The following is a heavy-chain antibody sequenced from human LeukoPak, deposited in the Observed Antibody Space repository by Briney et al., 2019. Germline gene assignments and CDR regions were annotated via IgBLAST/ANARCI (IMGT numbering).Heavy chain of an antibody. V-gene: IGHV1-69*04. CDR1: GYTFTGYY. Sequence: GASVKVSCKASGYTFTGYYMHWVRQAPGQGLEWMGRIIPILGIANYAQKFQGRVTITADKSTSTAYMELSSLRSEDTAVYYCARGFTGNDAFDIWGQGTMVTVSS. CDR3: ARGFTGNDAFDI. J-gene: IGHJ3*02. CDR2: IIPILGIA. D-gene: IGHD1-26*01.